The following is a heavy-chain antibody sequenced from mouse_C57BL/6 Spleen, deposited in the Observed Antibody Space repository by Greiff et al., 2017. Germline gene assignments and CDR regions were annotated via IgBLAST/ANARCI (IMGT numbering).Heavy chain of an antibody. J-gene: IGHJ2*01. CDR3: ARWDYGSSYGYFDY. D-gene: IGHD1-1*01. CDR1: GYTFTDYY. CDR2: IYPGSGNT. Sequence: VQRVESGAELVRPGASVKLSCKASGYTFTDYYINWVKQRPGQGLEWIARIYPGSGNTYYNEKFKGKATLTAEKSSSTAYMQLSSLTSEDSAVYFCARWDYGSSYGYFDYWGQGTTLTVSS. V-gene: IGHV1-76*01.